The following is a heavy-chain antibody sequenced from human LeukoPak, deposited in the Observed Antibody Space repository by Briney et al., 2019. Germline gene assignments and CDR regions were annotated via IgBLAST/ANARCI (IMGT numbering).Heavy chain of an antibody. V-gene: IGHV3-30*03. CDR1: GFTFSSYG. Sequence: GGSLRLSCAASGFTFSSYGMHWVRQAPGKGLEWVAVISYDGSNKYYADSVKGRFTISRDNSKNTLYLQMNSLRAEDTAVYYCARDGGIAAAGAIDAFDIWGQGTMVTVSS. D-gene: IGHD6-13*01. J-gene: IGHJ3*02. CDR3: ARDGGIAAAGAIDAFDI. CDR2: ISYDGSNK.